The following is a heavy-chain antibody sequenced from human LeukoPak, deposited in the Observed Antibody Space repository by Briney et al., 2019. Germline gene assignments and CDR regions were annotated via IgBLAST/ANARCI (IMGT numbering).Heavy chain of an antibody. J-gene: IGHJ6*04. CDR2: INHSGST. Sequence: PSETLCLTCAVYGGSFSGYYWSWIRQPPGKGLEWIGEINHSGSTNYNSSLKSRVTISVDTSKNQCSLKLSSVTAADTAVYYCAELGITMIGGVWGKGTTVTISS. V-gene: IGHV4-34*01. CDR1: GGSFSGYY. D-gene: IGHD3-10*02. CDR3: AELGITMIGGV.